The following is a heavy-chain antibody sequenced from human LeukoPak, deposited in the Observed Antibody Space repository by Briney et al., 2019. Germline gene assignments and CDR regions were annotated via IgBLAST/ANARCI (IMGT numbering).Heavy chain of an antibody. CDR3: ARSIAAAGALLVYFDY. D-gene: IGHD6-13*01. V-gene: IGHV1-18*01. Sequence: GASVKVSCKASGYTFTSYGISWVRQAPGQGLEWMGWISAYNGNTNYAQKLQGRVTMTTDTSTSTAYMELSSLRSEDTAVYYCARSIAAAGALLVYFDYWGQGTLVTVSS. J-gene: IGHJ4*02. CDR2: ISAYNGNT. CDR1: GYTFTSYG.